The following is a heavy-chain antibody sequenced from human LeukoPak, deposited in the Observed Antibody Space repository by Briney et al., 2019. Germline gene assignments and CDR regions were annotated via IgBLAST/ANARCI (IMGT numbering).Heavy chain of an antibody. CDR2: INPNSGGT. D-gene: IGHD3-3*01. CDR1: GYTFTGYY. CDR3: ARDQKDFWSGYYPHDAFNI. V-gene: IGHV1-2*04. Sequence: ASVKVSCKASGYTFTGYYMHWVRQAPGQGLEWMGWINPNSGGTNYAQKFQGWVTMTRDTSISTAYMELSRLRSDDTAVYYCARDQKDFWSGYYPHDAFNIWGQGTMVTVSS. J-gene: IGHJ3*02.